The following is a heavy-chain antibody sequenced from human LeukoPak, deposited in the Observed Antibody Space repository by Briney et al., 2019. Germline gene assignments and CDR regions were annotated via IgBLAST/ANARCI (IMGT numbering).Heavy chain of an antibody. CDR2: IIPIFGTA. CDR3: ARDMTYYYGSGSSYFDY. J-gene: IGHJ4*02. D-gene: IGHD3-10*01. V-gene: IGHV1-69*13. Sequence: ASVKVSCKASGGTFSSYAISWVRQAPGQGLEWMGGIIPIFGTANYAQKFQGRVTITADESTSTAYMELSSLRSEDTAVYYCARDMTYYYGSGSSYFDYWGQGTLVTVSS. CDR1: GGTFSSYA.